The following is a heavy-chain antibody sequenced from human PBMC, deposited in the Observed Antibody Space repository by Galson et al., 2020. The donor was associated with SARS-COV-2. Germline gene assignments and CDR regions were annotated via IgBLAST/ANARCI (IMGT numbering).Heavy chain of an antibody. V-gene: IGHV3-7*01. Sequence: GESLKISCEVSGFTFNTYWMSWVRQAPGKGLEWVANIKQDGSEKYYVDSVKGRFTISRDNAKKPLFLQMNGLRGEDTALYYCARSERSGWFYAYWGQGTLVIVSS. CDR2: IKQDGSEK. CDR3: ARSERSGWFYAY. J-gene: IGHJ4*02. CDR1: GFTFNTYW. D-gene: IGHD6-19*01.